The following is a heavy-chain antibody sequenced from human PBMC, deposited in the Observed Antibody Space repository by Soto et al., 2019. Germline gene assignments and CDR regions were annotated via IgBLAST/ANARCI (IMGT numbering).Heavy chain of an antibody. J-gene: IGHJ5*02. V-gene: IGHV1-69*13. CDR3: ARSSGSFPYNWFDT. Sequence: SVKVSCKASGGTFSSYAISWVRQAPGQGLEWMGGIIPIFGTANYAQKFQGRVTITADESTGTAYMELSSLRSEDTAVYYCARSSGSFPYNWFDTWGQGTLVTVSS. CDR1: GGTFSSYA. D-gene: IGHD1-26*01. CDR2: IIPIFGTA.